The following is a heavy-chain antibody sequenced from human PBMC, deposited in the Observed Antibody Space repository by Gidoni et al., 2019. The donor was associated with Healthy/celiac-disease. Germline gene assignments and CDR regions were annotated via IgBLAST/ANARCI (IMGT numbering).Heavy chain of an antibody. CDR3: ARDAMTTVTTSAFDI. D-gene: IGHD4-17*01. J-gene: IGHJ3*02. CDR1: GSTVSSEG. V-gene: IGHV3-33*01. Sequence: VQLVESGGGVVQPGRCLRLSGAASGSTVSSEGMHWVRQAPGKGLEWVAVIWYDGSNKYFADSVKGRFTISRDNSKKTLYLQMNSLRAEDTAVYYCARDAMTTVTTSAFDIWGQGTMVTVSS. CDR2: IWYDGSNK.